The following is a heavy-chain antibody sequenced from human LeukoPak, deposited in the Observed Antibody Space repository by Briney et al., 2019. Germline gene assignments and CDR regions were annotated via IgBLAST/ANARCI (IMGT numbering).Heavy chain of an antibody. J-gene: IGHJ6*03. D-gene: IGHD6-13*01. CDR2: INHSGST. CDR1: GGSFSGYY. Sequence: SETLSLTCAVYGGSFSGYYWSWIRQPPGKGLEWIGEINHSGSTNYNPSLKSRVTISVDTSKNQFSLKLSSVTAADTAVYYCARVSSSWFIYYYYMDVWGKGTTVTVSS. V-gene: IGHV4-34*01. CDR3: ARVSSSWFIYYYYMDV.